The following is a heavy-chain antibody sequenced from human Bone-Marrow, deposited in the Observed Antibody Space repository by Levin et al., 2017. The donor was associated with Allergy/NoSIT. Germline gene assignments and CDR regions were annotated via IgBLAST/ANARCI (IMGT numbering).Heavy chain of an antibody. J-gene: IGHJ6*02. V-gene: IGHV3-9*01. CDR2: ISWKGGII. CDR1: GFTFDDYA. Sequence: SLKISCAASGFTFDDYAMHWVRQAPGKGLEWVSGISWKGGIIGYADFVKGRFTISRDNAKNSLYLEMNSLRPEDTALYYCAKQKVGRNYYYYAMDVWGQGTTVTVSS. CDR3: AKQKVGRNYYYYAMDV.